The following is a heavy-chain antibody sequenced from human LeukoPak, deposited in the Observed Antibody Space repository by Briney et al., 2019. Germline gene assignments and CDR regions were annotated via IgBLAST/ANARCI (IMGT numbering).Heavy chain of an antibody. CDR1: GYTFTSYD. D-gene: IGHD6-13*01. Sequence: ASVKVSCKASGYTFTSYDINWVRQATGQGLEWMGWMNPNSGNTDYAQKFQGRVTMTRNTSISTAYMELSSLRSEDTAVYYCARPIAAAVPGGWSQNPSWFDPWGQGTLVTVSS. CDR2: MNPNSGNT. CDR3: ARPIAAAVPGGWSQNPSWFDP. J-gene: IGHJ5*02. V-gene: IGHV1-8*01.